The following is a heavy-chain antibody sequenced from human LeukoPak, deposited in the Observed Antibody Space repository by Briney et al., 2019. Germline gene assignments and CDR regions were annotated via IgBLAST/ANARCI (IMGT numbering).Heavy chain of an antibody. CDR3: ARLGIAVASQFDY. J-gene: IGHJ4*02. CDR1: GFTFSSYA. CDR2: ISYDGSNK. D-gene: IGHD6-19*01. Sequence: PGRSLRLSCAASGFTFSSYAMHWVRQAPGKGLEWVAVISYDGSNKYYADSVKGRFTISRDNSKNTLYLQMNSLRAEDTAVYYCARLGIAVASQFDYWGQGTLVTVSS. V-gene: IGHV3-30*04.